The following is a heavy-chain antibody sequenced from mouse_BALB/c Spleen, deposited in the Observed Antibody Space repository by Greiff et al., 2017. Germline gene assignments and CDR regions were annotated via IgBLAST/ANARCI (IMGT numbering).Heavy chain of an antibody. Sequence: QVQLQQSGPELVKPGASVKISCKASGYTFTSYDINWVKQRPGQGLEWIGWIYPGDGSTKYNEKFKGKATLTADKSSSTAYMQLSSLTSENSAVYFCARSHGNYWYFDVWGAGTTVTVSS. CDR1: GYTFTSYD. D-gene: IGHD2-1*01. J-gene: IGHJ1*01. V-gene: IGHV1S56*01. CDR3: ARSHGNYWYFDV. CDR2: IYPGDGST.